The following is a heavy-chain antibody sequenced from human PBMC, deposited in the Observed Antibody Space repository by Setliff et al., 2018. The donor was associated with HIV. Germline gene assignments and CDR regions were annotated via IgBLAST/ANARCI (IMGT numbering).Heavy chain of an antibody. CDR1: GDSIGTTTYY. D-gene: IGHD6-19*01. CDR2: IYFSGSA. Sequence: ETLSLTCTVSGDSIGTTTYYWGWIRQSPEKGLEWIGSIYFSGSAYYNPSLESRVTISVDTSKNQFSLKLNSVTAADTAVYYCARHGNQWLVTIDYWGQGTLVTVSS. J-gene: IGHJ4*02. CDR3: ARHGNQWLVTIDY. V-gene: IGHV4-39*01.